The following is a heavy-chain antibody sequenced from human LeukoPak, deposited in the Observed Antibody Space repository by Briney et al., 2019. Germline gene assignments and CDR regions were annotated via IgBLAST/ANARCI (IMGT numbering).Heavy chain of an antibody. CDR2: INSDGSST. CDR1: AFIFSTYW. Sequence: PGRCLRLSCAASAFIFSTYWLHCVRQAPGKGPVWVSRINSDGSSTTYADSMKGRSTTSRNNAKSTLYRQMNSLRADDTAVYYCARSYGMDVWGQGTTVTVSS. CDR3: ARSYGMDV. J-gene: IGHJ6*02. V-gene: IGHV3-74*01.